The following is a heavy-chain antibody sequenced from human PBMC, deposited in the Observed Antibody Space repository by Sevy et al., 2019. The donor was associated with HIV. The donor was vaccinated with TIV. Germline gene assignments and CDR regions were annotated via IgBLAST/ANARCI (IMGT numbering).Heavy chain of an antibody. CDR2: ISPTSSYI. J-gene: IGHJ5*02. Sequence: GGSLRLSCAASGFTFSSYEMNWVRQAPGKGLEWVSSISPTSSYIYYADSVKGRFSISRDNAKNSLFLQMNSLRADDTAIYYCAKEDSNGVCYSSWGQGTLVTVSS. V-gene: IGHV3-21*01. D-gene: IGHD2-21*01. CDR3: AKEDSNGVCYSS. CDR1: GFTFSSYE.